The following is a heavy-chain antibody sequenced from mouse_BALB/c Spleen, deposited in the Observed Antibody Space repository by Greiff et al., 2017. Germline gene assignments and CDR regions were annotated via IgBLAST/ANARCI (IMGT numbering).Heavy chain of an antibody. V-gene: IGHV5-6-5*01. CDR1: GFTFSSYA. CDR3: ARFTTATGFAY. D-gene: IGHD1-2*01. CDR2: ISSGGST. Sequence: EVQLVESGGGLVKPGGSLKLSCAASGFTFSSYAMSWVRQTPEKRLEWVASISSGGSTYYPDSVKGRFTISRDNARNILYLQISSLRSEDTAMYYCARFTTATGFAYWGQGTLVTVSA. J-gene: IGHJ3*01.